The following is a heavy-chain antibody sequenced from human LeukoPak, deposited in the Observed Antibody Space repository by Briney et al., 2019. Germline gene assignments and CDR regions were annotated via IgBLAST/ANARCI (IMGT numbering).Heavy chain of an antibody. CDR2: ISPYTVTT. CDR3: ARGGYCSGGSCYSNAFDI. D-gene: IGHD2-15*01. CDR1: GYTFTSYA. Sequence: ASVKVSCKASGYTFTSYAIGWVRHVPGQGLEWMGWISPYTVTTNNAQNLQGRVTMTTDTSTSTAYMELRSLRSEDMAVYYCARGGYCSGGSCYSNAFDIWGQGTMVTVSS. J-gene: IGHJ3*02. V-gene: IGHV1-18*03.